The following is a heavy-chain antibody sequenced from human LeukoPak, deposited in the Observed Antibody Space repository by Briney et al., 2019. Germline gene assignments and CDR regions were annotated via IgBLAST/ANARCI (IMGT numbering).Heavy chain of an antibody. D-gene: IGHD3-3*02. CDR3: ARAFSVADF. Sequence: PSETLSLTCTVSGGSISSSSYYWGWIRQPPGKGLEWIGSIYYSGSTYYNPSLKSRVTISVDTSKNQFSLKLSSVTAADTAVYYCARAFSVADFWGQGTLVTVSS. V-gene: IGHV4-39*07. CDR2: IYYSGST. J-gene: IGHJ4*02. CDR1: GGSISSSSYY.